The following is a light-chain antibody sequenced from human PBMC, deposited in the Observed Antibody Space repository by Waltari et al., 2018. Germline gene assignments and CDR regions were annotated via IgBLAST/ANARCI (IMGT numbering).Light chain of an antibody. CDR1: SSDGGGYNY. V-gene: IGLV2-14*01. J-gene: IGLJ2*01. CDR2: DVS. CDR3: SSYTSSSTLRV. Sequence: QSALTQPASVSGSPGQSITISCTGTSSDGGGYNYFSWYQQHPGKAPKLMIYDVSNRPSGVSNRFSGSKSGNTASLTISGLQAEDEADYYCSSYTSSSTLRVFGGGTKLTVL.